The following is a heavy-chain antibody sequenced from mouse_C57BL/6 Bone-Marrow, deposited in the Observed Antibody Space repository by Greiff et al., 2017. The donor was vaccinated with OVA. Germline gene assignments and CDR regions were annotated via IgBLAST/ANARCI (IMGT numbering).Heavy chain of an antibody. V-gene: IGHV5-15*01. Sequence: EVQLQESGGGLVQPGGSLKLSCAASGFTFSDYGMAWVRQAPRKGPEWVAFISNLAYSIYYADTVTGRFTISRENAKNTLYLERSSLRSEDTAMYYCARLYDGYYAWFAYWGQGTLVTVSA. CDR1: GFTFSDYG. CDR2: ISNLAYSI. D-gene: IGHD2-3*01. J-gene: IGHJ3*01. CDR3: ARLYDGYYAWFAY.